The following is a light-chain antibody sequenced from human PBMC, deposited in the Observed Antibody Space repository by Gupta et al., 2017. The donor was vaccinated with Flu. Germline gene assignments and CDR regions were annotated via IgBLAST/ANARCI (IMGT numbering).Light chain of an antibody. CDR2: DND. V-gene: IGLV1-51*01. Sequence: QSVLTQPPSVSAAPGQKVTISCSGSSSNIGINYVSWYQQVPGTAPQLLIYDNDKRPSGIPDRFSGSRSGTSATLGITGLQTGDEADYYCGTWDNSLSVMVFGGGTKLAVL. CDR3: GTWDNSLSVMV. J-gene: IGLJ2*01. CDR1: SSNIGINY.